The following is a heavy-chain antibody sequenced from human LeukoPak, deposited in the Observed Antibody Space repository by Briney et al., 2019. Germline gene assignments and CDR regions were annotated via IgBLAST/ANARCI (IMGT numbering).Heavy chain of an antibody. CDR2: ISGSGGST. Sequence: GGSLRLSCAASGFTFSSYGMSWVRQAPGKGLEWVSAISGSGGSTYYADSVKGRFTISRDNSKNTLYLQMNSLRAEDTAVYYCAKVERSGWYYYYMDVWGKGTTVTISS. CDR1: GFTFSSYG. V-gene: IGHV3-23*01. J-gene: IGHJ6*03. D-gene: IGHD6-19*01. CDR3: AKVERSGWYYYYMDV.